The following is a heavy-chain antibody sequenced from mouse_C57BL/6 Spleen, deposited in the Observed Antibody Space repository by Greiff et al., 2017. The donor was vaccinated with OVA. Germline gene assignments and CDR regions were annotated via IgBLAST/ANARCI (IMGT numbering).Heavy chain of an antibody. J-gene: IGHJ4*01. CDR1: GFSFNTYA. Sequence: EVQVVESGGGLVQPKGSLKLSCAASGFSFNTYAMNWVRQAPGKGLDWVARIRSKSNNYATYYADSVKDRFTISRDDSESMLYLQMNNLKTEDTAMYYCVGGLYYKYAMDYWGQGTSVTVSS. V-gene: IGHV10-1*01. CDR3: VGGLYYKYAMDY. CDR2: IRSKSNNYAT. D-gene: IGHD2-1*01.